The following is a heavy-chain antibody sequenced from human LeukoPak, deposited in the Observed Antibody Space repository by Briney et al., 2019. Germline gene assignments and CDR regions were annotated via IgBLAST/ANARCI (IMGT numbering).Heavy chain of an antibody. CDR2: INPSSGGT. CDR1: GYTFTAYY. D-gene: IGHD3-22*01. J-gene: IGHJ6*02. CDR3: ARATPYDSSGYYYLYYYGMDV. V-gene: IGHV1-2*02. Sequence: GASVKVSCKASGYTFTAYYMHWVRQAPGQGLEWMGWINPSSGGTNYAQKLQGRVTMTTDTSTSTAYMELRSLRSDDTAVYYCARATPYDSSGYYYLYYYGMDVWGQGTTVTVSS.